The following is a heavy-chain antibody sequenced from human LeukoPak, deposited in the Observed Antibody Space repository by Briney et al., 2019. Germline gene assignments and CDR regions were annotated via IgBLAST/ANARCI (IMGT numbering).Heavy chain of an antibody. J-gene: IGHJ3*02. V-gene: IGHV3-23*01. CDR3: AKDLGSVGGPIAHPDAFDI. CDR1: VHIFRSYA. CDR2: ISGSGGST. Sequence: GVSVRLFCGASVHIFRSYAMRWVRHAPAKALEWVSAISGSGGSTYYADSVKSRFTNARDNSNNTLYLQINSMRDEDTDVYYCAKDLGSVGGPIAHPDAFDIWGQGTMVTVSS. D-gene: IGHD2-15*01.